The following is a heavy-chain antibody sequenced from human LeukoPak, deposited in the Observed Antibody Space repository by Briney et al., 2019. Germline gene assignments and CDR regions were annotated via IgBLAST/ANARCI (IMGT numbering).Heavy chain of an antibody. D-gene: IGHD2-2*01. J-gene: IGHJ6*03. V-gene: IGHV3-30-3*01. Sequence: PGGSLRLSCAASGFTFSSYAMHWVRQAPGKGLEWVAVISYDGSNKYYAASVKGRFTIARDNSKNTPYLQMDSLRAEDTAVYYSAKDRYGSSAGYYYYMDVWGKGTTVTVSS. CDR1: GFTFSSYA. CDR3: AKDRYGSSAGYYYYMDV. CDR2: ISYDGSNK.